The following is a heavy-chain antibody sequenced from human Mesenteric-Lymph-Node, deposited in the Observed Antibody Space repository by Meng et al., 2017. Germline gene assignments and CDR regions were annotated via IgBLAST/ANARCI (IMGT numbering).Heavy chain of an antibody. CDR3: ARHQTKTYYYGSGSYYQDAFDI. CDR1: GITFSSYA. D-gene: IGHD3-10*01. Sequence: GESLKISCAASGITFSSYAMSWVRQSPGRGLEWVSYISESGGRTHYEESVKGRFTVSRDNSKNTLYLQMNSLRAEDTAVYYCARHQTKTYYYGSGSYYQDAFDIWGQGTMVTVSS. V-gene: IGHV3-23*01. J-gene: IGHJ3*02. CDR2: ISESGGRT.